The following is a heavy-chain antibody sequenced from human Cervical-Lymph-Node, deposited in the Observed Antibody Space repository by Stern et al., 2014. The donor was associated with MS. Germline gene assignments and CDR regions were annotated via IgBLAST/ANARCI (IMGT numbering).Heavy chain of an antibody. CDR2: INTDNSNT. V-gene: IGHV1-3*04. CDR1: GYTFTDYP. D-gene: IGHD1-1*01. Sequence: QMQLVQSGAEVKKPGASVRVSCKASGYTFTDYPVHWVRQAPGQRLEWMGWINTDNSNTRYSQTFQDRVTINMDTSASTGYMELSSLRSEDTAVYYCARGKSTWTFDYWGQGTLVTVSS. J-gene: IGHJ4*02. CDR3: ARGKSTWTFDY.